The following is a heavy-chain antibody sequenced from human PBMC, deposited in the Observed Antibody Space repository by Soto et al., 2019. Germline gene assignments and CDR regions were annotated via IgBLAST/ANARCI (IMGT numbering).Heavy chain of an antibody. CDR1: GGSISSFH. CDR3: ARQGVTRLSFDF. Sequence: SETLSLTCAVSGGSISSFHCSWIRQPPGKGLEFIGCINNGGSSFYNSSLRSRVTFSVDTSNNYFSLRLNSVTAADTAVYFCARQGVTRLSFDFWGQGTLVTVSS. D-gene: IGHD2-2*01. J-gene: IGHJ4*02. CDR2: INNGGSS. V-gene: IGHV4-59*08.